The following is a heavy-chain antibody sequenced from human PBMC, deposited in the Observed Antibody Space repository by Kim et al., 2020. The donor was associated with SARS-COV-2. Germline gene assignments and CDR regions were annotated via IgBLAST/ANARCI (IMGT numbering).Heavy chain of an antibody. V-gene: IGHV1-69*04. Sequence: SVKVSCKASGGTFSSYAISWVRQAPGQGLEWMGRIIPILGIANYAQKFQGRVTISADKSTSTAYMELSSLRSEDTAVYYCARDLGPVPDAMSFYYGMDVWGQGTTVTVSS. CDR3: ARDLGPVPDAMSFYYGMDV. CDR1: GGTFSSYA. CDR2: IIPILGIA. D-gene: IGHD2-2*01. J-gene: IGHJ6*02.